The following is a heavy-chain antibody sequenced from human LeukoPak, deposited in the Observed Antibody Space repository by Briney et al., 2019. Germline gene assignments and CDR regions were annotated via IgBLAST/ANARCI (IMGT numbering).Heavy chain of an antibody. CDR3: ARGEGGYSYGHFDY. V-gene: IGHV4-61*08. CDR2: IYYSEST. J-gene: IGHJ4*02. D-gene: IGHD5-18*01. Sequence: SETLSLTCTVSGGSISSGGYYWSWIRQPPGKGLEWIGYIYYSESTNYNPSLKSRVTISVDTSKNQFSLKLSSVTAADTAVYYCARGEGGYSYGHFDYRGQGTLVTVSS. CDR1: GGSISSGGYY.